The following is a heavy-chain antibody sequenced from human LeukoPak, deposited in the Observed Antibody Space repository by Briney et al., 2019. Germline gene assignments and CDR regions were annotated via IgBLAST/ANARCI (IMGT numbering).Heavy chain of an antibody. CDR2: IKQDGSEK. V-gene: IGHV3-7*01. Sequence: GGSLRLSCAASGFTFSSYWMTWVRQAPGKGLEWVANIKQDGSEKYYVDSVRGRFTISRDNTENSLYLQMSSLRAEDTAVYYCASGVATIDYWGQGTLVTVSS. J-gene: IGHJ4*02. D-gene: IGHD5-12*01. CDR3: ASGVATIDY. CDR1: GFTFSSYW.